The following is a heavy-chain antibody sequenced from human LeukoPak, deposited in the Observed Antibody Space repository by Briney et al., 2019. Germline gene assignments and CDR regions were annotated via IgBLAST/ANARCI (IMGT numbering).Heavy chain of an antibody. V-gene: IGHV3-23*01. CDR3: ARREPYYAFDI. J-gene: IGHJ3*02. D-gene: IGHD3-22*01. Sequence: GGSLRLSCAASGFSFTSYAMSWVRQAPGKGLEWVSAISNSGAGTFYADSAKGRFTISRDNSQNTLYLQMNSLRAEDTAVYYCARREPYYAFDIWGQGTMVTVSS. CDR2: ISNSGAGT. CDR1: GFSFTSYA.